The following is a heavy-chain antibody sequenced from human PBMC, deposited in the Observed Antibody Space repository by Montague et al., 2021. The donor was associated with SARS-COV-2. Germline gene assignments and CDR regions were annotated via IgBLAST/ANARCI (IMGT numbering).Heavy chain of an antibody. Sequence: SETLSLTSVASGDSVNTNQWTWVRQPPGKGLEWIGHVFYTGSTKYNPSLESRVTISIDTSKNQFALRLNSVSAADTAIYYCARLIGSGWTDAFDFWGQGTMVTVSS. CDR1: GDSVNTNQ. D-gene: IGHD6-19*01. CDR3: ARLIGSGWTDAFDF. V-gene: IGHV4-59*02. J-gene: IGHJ3*01. CDR2: VFYTGST.